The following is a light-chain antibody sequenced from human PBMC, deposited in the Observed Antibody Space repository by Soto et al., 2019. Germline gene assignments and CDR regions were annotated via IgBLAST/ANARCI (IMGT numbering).Light chain of an antibody. CDR2: DDR. V-gene: IGLV3-21*02. CDR1: NIGGQS. CDR3: QVWDTLIDHPVV. J-gene: IGLJ3*02. Sequence: SYVLTQPPSVSVAPGQTARITCGGHNIGGQSVHWYQQKPGQAPVLVVYDDRDRPSGIPERFSGSNSGDAATLTISRVEAGDDADYFCQVWDTLIDHPVVFGGRTKLTVL.